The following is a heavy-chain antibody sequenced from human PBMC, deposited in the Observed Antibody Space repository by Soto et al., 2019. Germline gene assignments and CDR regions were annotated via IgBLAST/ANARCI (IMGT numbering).Heavy chain of an antibody. CDR1: GYIFTDYY. J-gene: IGHJ5*02. V-gene: IGHV1-2*06. CDR2: INPNSGDT. CDR3: ARPYSGSNSCNSWLDP. Sequence: ASVKVSCKACGYIFTDYYINWVRQAAGQGLEWMGRINPNSGDTDYAQKFQGRVTMTTDTSITTAYMELSRLRSDDSAIYYCARPYSGSNSCNSWLDPGGQGSRVTVS. D-gene: IGHD1-26*01.